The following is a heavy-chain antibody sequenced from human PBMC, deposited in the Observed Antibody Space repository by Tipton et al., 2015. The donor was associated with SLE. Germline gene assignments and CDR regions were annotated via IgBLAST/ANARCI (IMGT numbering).Heavy chain of an antibody. D-gene: IGHD6-13*01. CDR3: ARDGSQSGSSWLDY. Sequence: VQLVQSGAEVKKPGASVKVSCKASGYTFSSYGISWVRQAPGQGLEWMGWISAYNGNTHYAQKLQGRVTVTTDTSTSTAYMDLRSLRSDDTAVYYCARDGSQSGSSWLDYWGQGTQVTVSS. CDR2: ISAYNGNT. CDR1: GYTFSSYG. J-gene: IGHJ4*02. V-gene: IGHV1-18*01.